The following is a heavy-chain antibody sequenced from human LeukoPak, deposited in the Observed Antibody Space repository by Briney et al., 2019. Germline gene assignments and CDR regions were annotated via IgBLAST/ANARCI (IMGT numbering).Heavy chain of an antibody. V-gene: IGHV3-21*01. CDR1: GLTFSSYS. Sequence: PGGSLRLSCAASGLTFSSYSMNWVRQAPGKGLEWVSSISSSSSYIYYADSVKGRFTISRDNAKNSLYLQMNSLRAEDTAVYYCARDASSSGGYSFDPWGQGTLVTVSS. D-gene: IGHD5-18*01. CDR2: ISSSSSYI. J-gene: IGHJ5*02. CDR3: ARDASSSGGYSFDP.